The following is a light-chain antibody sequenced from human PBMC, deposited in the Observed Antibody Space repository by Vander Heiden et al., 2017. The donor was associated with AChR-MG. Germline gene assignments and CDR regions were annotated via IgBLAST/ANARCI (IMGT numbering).Light chain of an antibody. J-gene: IGLJ2*01. Sequence: PGQSITISCTGTSCDVGGYNYVSWYQQHPGKAPKLMIYEVSNRPSGVSNRFSGSKSGNTASLTISGLQAEDEAHYYCSSYTTSTTLVFGGGTKLTVL. CDR2: EVS. V-gene: IGLV2-14*01. CDR3: SSYTTSTTLV. CDR1: SCDVGGYNY.